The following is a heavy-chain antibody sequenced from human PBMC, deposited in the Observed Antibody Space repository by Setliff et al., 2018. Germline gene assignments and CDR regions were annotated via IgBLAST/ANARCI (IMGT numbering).Heavy chain of an antibody. V-gene: IGHV3-48*03. Sequence: GGSLRLSCAASGFTFTLFAFHWVRQAPGKGLEWVSYISSSGSTIYYVDSVKGRFTISRDNAKNSLYLQMNSLRAEDTAVYYCARYSSGWLFDYWGQGTPVTVS. CDR1: GFTFTLFA. CDR3: ARYSSGWLFDY. D-gene: IGHD6-19*01. CDR2: ISSSGSTI. J-gene: IGHJ4*02.